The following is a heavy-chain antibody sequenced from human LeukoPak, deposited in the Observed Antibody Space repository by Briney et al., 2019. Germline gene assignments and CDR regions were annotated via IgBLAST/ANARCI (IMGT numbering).Heavy chain of an antibody. CDR3: ARAPWGFLESTHLYYYYYMDV. V-gene: IGHV3-30*03. D-gene: IGHD3-3*01. CDR1: GFTFSSYG. J-gene: IGHJ6*03. Sequence: PGRSLRLSCAASGFTFSSYGMHWVRQAPGKGLEWVAVISYDGSNKYYADSVKGRFTISRDNSKNTLYLQMNSLRAEDAAVYYCARAPWGFLESTHLYYYYYMDVWGKGTTVTVSS. CDR2: ISYDGSNK.